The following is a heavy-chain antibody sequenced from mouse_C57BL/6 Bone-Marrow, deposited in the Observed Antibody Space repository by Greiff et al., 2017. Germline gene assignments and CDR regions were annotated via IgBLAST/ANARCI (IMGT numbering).Heavy chain of an antibody. CDR1: GFTFSSYA. D-gene: IGHD1-1*01. CDR2: ILSGGDYI. Sequence: EVKLVESGEGLVKPGGSLKLSCAASGFTFSSYAMSWVRQTPEKRLEWVAYILSGGDYIDYADTVKGRFTIARDTARNTLYLQNSRLKSEDTAMYYCTRDDYGSSYRFAYWGQGTLVTVSA. J-gene: IGHJ3*01. V-gene: IGHV5-9-1*02. CDR3: TRDDYGSSYRFAY.